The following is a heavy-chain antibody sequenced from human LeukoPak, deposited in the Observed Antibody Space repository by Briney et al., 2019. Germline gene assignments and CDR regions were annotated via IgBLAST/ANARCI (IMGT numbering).Heavy chain of an antibody. D-gene: IGHD4-17*01. CDR2: ISGSGGST. J-gene: IGHJ4*02. CDR3: AMRSTVLNPLDY. Sequence: GGSLRLSCAASGFTFSSYAMSWVRQAPGKGLEWVSAISGSGGSTYYADSVKGRFTISRDNSKNTLYLQMNSPRAEDTAVYYCAMRSTVLNPLDYWGQGTLVTVSS. CDR1: GFTFSSYA. V-gene: IGHV3-23*01.